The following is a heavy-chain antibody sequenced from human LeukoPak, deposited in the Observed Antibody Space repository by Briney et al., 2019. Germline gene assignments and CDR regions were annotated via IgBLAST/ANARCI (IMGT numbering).Heavy chain of an antibody. V-gene: IGHV3-7*01. CDR3: ARGREAGTTAFDI. CDR1: GFTFSSYW. D-gene: IGHD1-7*01. J-gene: IGHJ3*02. CDR2: IKQDGSEK. Sequence: GGSLRLSCAASGFTFSSYWMSWVRQAPGKGLEWVANIKQDGSEKYYVDSVKGRFTISRDNAKNSLYLQMNSLRAEDTAVYYCARGREAGTTAFDIWGQGTMVTVSS.